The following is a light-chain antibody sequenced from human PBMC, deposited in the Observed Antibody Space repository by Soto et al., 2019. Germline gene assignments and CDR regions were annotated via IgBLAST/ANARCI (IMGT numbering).Light chain of an antibody. J-gene: IGKJ1*01. CDR3: QQSYVTPRT. CDR2: DAT. Sequence: DIQMTQSPSSLSASVGDRVTITCRASQDISNYLNWYQHRLGRAPKLLIYDATRLPSGVSSRFSGSGSGTDFTLTISSLQPEDFATYYCQQSYVTPRTFGPGTRVDIK. CDR1: QDISNY. V-gene: IGKV1-39*01.